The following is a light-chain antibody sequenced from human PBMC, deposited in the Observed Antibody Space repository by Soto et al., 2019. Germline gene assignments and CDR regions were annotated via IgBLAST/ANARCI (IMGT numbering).Light chain of an antibody. J-gene: IGLJ3*02. CDR1: TNDVGGYNC. V-gene: IGLV2-14*03. Sequence: QSALAQPASVSGSPGQSITISCSGTTNDVGGYNCVSWYQQHPGKAPKLLIYGVTDRPSGVSSRFSGSKSGNAASLTISGLQAEDEADYYCQAYDYSLTAFVFGGGTKLTVL. CDR2: GVT. CDR3: QAYDYSLTAFV.